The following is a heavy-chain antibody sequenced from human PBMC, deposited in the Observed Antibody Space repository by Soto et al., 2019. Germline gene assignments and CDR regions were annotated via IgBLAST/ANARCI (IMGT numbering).Heavy chain of an antibody. J-gene: IGHJ4*02. CDR1: GYTFTSSG. CDR3: ARTVAGYFDS. CDR2: ISTYNGDT. V-gene: IGHV1-18*01. Sequence: ASVKVSCKASGYTFTSSGISWVRQAPGQGPEWMGWISTYNGDTNYAQKFQGRVTMTTDTSTSTAYMDLRSLRSDDRAVYYCARTVAGYFDSWGQGTLVTSPQ. D-gene: IGHD6-19*01.